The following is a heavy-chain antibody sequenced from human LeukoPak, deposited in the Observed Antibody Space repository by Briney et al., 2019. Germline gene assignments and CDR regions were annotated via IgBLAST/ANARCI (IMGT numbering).Heavy chain of an antibody. CDR3: ARVRVEITIFGVALNWFDP. V-gene: IGHV4-31*03. CDR1: GGSISSGGYY. Sequence: SQTLSLTCTASGGSISSGGYYWSWIRQHPGKGLEWIGYIYYSGSTYYNPSLKSRVTISVDTSKNQFSLKLSSVTAADTAVYYCARVRVEITIFGVALNWFDPWGQGTLVTVSS. D-gene: IGHD3-3*01. CDR2: IYYSGST. J-gene: IGHJ5*02.